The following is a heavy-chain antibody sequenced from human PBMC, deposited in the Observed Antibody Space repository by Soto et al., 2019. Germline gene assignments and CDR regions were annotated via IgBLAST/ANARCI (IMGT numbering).Heavy chain of an antibody. CDR1: GGSISSLGFY. CDR3: ARDGGGYNPFDN. V-gene: IGHV4-31*03. Sequence: QVQLHESGPGLVKPSQTLSLTCTVSGGSISSLGFYWSWLRQHPGKGLEWIGYIYHSGSAYYNPSLKSRVTISVDPSENQFFLTMSSVTAADTAVYYCARDGGGYNPFDNWGQGTLVTVSS. D-gene: IGHD5-12*01. J-gene: IGHJ4*02. CDR2: IYHSGSA.